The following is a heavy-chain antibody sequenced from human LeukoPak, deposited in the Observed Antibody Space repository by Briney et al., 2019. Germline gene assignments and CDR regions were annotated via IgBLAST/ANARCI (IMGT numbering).Heavy chain of an antibody. CDR2: ISTYNGNT. J-gene: IGHJ4*02. CDR3: ARGTTADIDY. V-gene: IGHV1-18*01. Sequence: ASVKVSCKASGYTFTTYAMNWVRQAPGQGLEWMGWISTYNGNTNYAQKLQGRVTMTTDTSTSTAYMELRSLRSDDTAVYYCARGTTADIDYWGQGTLVTVSS. D-gene: IGHD5-12*01. CDR1: GYTFTTYA.